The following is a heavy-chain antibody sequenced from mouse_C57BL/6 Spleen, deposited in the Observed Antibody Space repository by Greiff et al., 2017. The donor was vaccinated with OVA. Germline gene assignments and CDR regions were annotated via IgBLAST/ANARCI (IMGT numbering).Heavy chain of an antibody. CDR2: ISRGGSYT. Sequence: EVLLVESGGDLVKPGGSLKLSCAASGFTFSRYGLSWVRPTPDKRLEWVATISRGGSYTYYPASVKGPFTISRDNAKNTLYMQMSSLKSEDTAMYYGARPSMGYDEGWFAYWGQGTLVTVSA. CDR3: ARPSMGYDEGWFAY. V-gene: IGHV5-6*01. J-gene: IGHJ3*01. D-gene: IGHD2-2*01. CDR1: GFTFSRYG.